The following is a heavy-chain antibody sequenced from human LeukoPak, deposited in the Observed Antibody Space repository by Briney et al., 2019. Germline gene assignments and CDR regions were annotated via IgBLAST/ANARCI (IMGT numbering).Heavy chain of an antibody. CDR1: GGSISSYY. CDR3: ASFPYYYDSSGYYYPF. J-gene: IGHJ4*02. D-gene: IGHD3-22*01. V-gene: IGHV4-59*01. CDR2: IYYSGST. Sequence: PSETLSLTCTVSGGSISSYYWSWIRQPPGKGLEWIGYIYYSGSTNYNPSLKSRVTISVDTSKNQFSLKLSSVTAADTAVYYCASFPYYYDSSGYYYPFWGQGTLVTASS.